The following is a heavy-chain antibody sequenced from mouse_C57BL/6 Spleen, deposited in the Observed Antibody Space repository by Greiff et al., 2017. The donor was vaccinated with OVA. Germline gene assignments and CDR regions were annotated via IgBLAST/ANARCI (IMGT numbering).Heavy chain of an antibody. V-gene: IGHV5-17*01. CDR1: GFTFSDYA. Sequence: EVKLVESGGGLVKPGGSLKLSCAASGFTFSDYAMHWVRQAPEKGLEWVAYISSGSSTIYYADTVKGRFTISRDNAKNTMFLQMTRQGSEDTAMYYCSRGGIYYAMDYWGQGTSVTVSS. CDR2: ISSGSSTI. J-gene: IGHJ4*01. CDR3: SRGGIYYAMDY.